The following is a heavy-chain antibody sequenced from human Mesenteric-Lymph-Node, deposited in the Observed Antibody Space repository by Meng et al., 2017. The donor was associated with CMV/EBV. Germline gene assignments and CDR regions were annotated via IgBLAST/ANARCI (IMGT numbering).Heavy chain of an antibody. CDR2: IYYSGST. V-gene: IGHV4-38-2*02. Sequence: SETLSLTCTVSGYSISSGYYWGWIRQPPGKGLEWIGSIYYSGSTYYNPSLKSRVTISVDTSKNQFSLKLSSVTAADTAVYYCVRHPGYGNYGMDVWGQGTTVTVSS. J-gene: IGHJ6*02. CDR1: GYSISSGYY. CDR3: VRHPGYGNYGMDV. D-gene: IGHD6-13*01.